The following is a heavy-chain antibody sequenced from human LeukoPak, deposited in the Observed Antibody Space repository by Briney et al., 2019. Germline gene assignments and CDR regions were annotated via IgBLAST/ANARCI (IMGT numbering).Heavy chain of an antibody. V-gene: IGHV4-38-2*01. CDR2: IYHSGST. Sequence: SETLSLTCAVSGYSISSGYYWGWIRRPPGKGLEWIGIIYHSGSTYYNPSLKSRVTISVDTSKNQFSLKLSSVTAADTAVYYCALPYCSGGSCYSVGAFDIWGQGTMVTVSS. CDR3: ALPYCSGGSCYSVGAFDI. CDR1: GYSISSGYY. J-gene: IGHJ3*02. D-gene: IGHD2-15*01.